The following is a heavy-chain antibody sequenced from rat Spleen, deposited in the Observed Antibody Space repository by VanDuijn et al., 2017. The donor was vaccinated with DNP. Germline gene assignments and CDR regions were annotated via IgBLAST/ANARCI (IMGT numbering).Heavy chain of an antibody. CDR1: GFTFSDYN. D-gene: IGHD1-2*01. Sequence: EVQLVESGGGLVQPGRSLKLSCAASGFTFSDYNMAWVRQPPKKGLEWVATITYDGGGIHYRDSVQGRFTVSRDNAENTVYLQMSSLRSEGTATYYCASWAPIAPLSTSNYWGQGVMVTVSS. J-gene: IGHJ2*01. CDR3: ASWAPIAPLSTSNY. CDR2: ITYDGGGI. V-gene: IGHV5S10*01.